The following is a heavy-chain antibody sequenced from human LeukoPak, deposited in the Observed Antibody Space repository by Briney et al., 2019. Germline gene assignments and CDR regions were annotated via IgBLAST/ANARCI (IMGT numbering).Heavy chain of an antibody. CDR1: GFTFSDHY. CDR3: ARDRGSYFDY. Sequence: GGSLRLSCAASGFTFSDHYMGWVRQAPGKGLEWVGRIRDKANSYTTEYAASVKGRFTISRDDSKNSLYLQMNSLKTEDTAVYYCARDRGSYFDYWGQGTLVTVSS. CDR2: IRDKANSYTT. D-gene: IGHD1-26*01. J-gene: IGHJ4*02. V-gene: IGHV3-72*01.